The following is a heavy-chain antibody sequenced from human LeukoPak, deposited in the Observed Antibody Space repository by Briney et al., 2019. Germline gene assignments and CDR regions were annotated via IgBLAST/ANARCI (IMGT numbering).Heavy chain of an antibody. CDR2: IKHDGSED. CDR1: GFTFSNYW. CDR3: ARDKGIAFDY. Sequence: PGGSLRLSCAASGFTFSNYWMTWVRQAPGKGLEWVANIKHDGSEDYYLDSVKGRFTISRDNAKNSLYLQMNSLRAEDTAVYYCARDKGIAFDYWGQGTLVTVSS. V-gene: IGHV3-7*01. D-gene: IGHD6-13*01. J-gene: IGHJ4*02.